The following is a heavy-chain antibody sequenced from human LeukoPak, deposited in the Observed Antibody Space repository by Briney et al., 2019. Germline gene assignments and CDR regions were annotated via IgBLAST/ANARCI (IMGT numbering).Heavy chain of an antibody. CDR3: ARREVLGELGLYYLDS. V-gene: IGHV4-59*08. D-gene: IGHD3-10*01. CDR1: GGSVSHYY. CDR2: IHYSGNT. J-gene: IGHJ4*02. Sequence: SETLSLTCTISGGSVSHYYWSWIRQSPGKGLEWIGYIHYSGNTKYNPSLKSRVTISEDTSKNQFSLKLTSVTAADTAVYYCARREVLGELGLYYLDSSGQGTLVTVSS.